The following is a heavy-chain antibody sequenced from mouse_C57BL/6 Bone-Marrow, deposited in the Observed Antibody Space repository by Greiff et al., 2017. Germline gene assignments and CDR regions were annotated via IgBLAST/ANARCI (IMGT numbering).Heavy chain of an antibody. CDR2: FYPGSGSI. CDR1: GYIFTEYT. J-gene: IGHJ2*01. V-gene: IGHV1-62-2*01. Sequence: VMLVESGAELVKPGASVKLSCKASGYIFTEYTIHWVKQRSGQGLEWIGWFYPGSGSIKYNERFKDKATLTADKSSNTVYMELSRLTSEGSAVYFCARHERYYDYEGYFDYWGQGTTLTVSS. D-gene: IGHD2-4*01. CDR3: ARHERYYDYEGYFDY.